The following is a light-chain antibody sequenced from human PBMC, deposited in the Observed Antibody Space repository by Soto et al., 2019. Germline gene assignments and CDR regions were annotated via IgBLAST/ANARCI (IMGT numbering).Light chain of an antibody. CDR3: CSYAGSYTHV. CDR1: SSDIGGYNY. CDR2: DVI. Sequence: QSVLTQPRSVSGSPGQSVTISCTGTSSDIGGYNYVSWYQQHPGKAPKLMIYDVIKRPSGVPDRFSGSKSGNTASLTIYGLQAEDEADYYYCSYAGSYTHVFGTGSKLTVL. J-gene: IGLJ1*01. V-gene: IGLV2-11*01.